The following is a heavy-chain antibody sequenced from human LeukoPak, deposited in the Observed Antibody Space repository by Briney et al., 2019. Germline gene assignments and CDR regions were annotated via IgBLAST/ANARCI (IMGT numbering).Heavy chain of an antibody. D-gene: IGHD2-8*01. CDR2: ISYDGSNK. Sequence: PGRSLRLSCAASGFTFSSYAMRWVRQAPGKGLEWVAVISYDGSNKYYADSVKGRFTISRDNSNNTLYLQMNSLRAEDTAVYYCARDWVQYDLPRYSDCWGQGALVTVSS. CDR3: ARDWVQYDLPRYSDC. J-gene: IGHJ4*02. CDR1: GFTFSSYA. V-gene: IGHV3-30*14.